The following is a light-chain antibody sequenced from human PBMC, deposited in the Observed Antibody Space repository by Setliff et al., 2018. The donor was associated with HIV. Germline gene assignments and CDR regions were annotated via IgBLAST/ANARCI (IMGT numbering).Light chain of an antibody. V-gene: IGLV2-8*01. J-gene: IGLJ2*01. CDR1: SSDVGAYNY. Sequence: LTQPPSASGSPGQSVTISCTGTSSDVGAYNYVSWYQQHPGKAPKLMIYEVNKRPSGVPDRFSGSKSGNTASLTVSGLQAEDEADYYCTSYAGSNNFVVFGGGTKVTVL. CDR3: TSYAGSNNFVV. CDR2: EVN.